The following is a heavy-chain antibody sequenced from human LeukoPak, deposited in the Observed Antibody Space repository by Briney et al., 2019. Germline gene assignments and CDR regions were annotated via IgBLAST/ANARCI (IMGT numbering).Heavy chain of an antibody. J-gene: IGHJ5*02. CDR3: ARERRSSGSYHEINWFDP. V-gene: IGHV1-2*02. Sequence: GASVKVSCKASGYTFTGYYMHWVRQAPGQGLEWMGWINPNSGGTNYAQKFQGRVTMTRDTSISTAYMELSRLRSDDTAVYYCARERRSSGSYHEINWFDPWGQGTLVTVSS. CDR2: INPNSGGT. CDR1: GYTFTGYY. D-gene: IGHD1-26*01.